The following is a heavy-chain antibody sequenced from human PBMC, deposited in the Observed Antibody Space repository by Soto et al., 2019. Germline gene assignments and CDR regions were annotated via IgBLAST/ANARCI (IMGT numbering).Heavy chain of an antibody. D-gene: IGHD3-3*01. V-gene: IGHV1-18*01. CDR3: ARAFDFWSGYLFWFDP. CDR1: GYTFTSYG. CDR2: ISAYNGNT. J-gene: IGHJ5*02. Sequence: ASVKVSCKASGYTFTSYGISWVRQAPGQGLEWMGWISAYNGNTNYAQKLQGRVTMTTDTSTSTAYMELRSLRSDDTAVYYCARAFDFWSGYLFWFDPWGQGTLVTVSS.